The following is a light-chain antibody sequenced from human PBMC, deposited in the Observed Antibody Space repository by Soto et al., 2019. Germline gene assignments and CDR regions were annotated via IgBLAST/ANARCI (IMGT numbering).Light chain of an antibody. CDR2: GAS. V-gene: IGKV3-20*01. CDR3: QQYGSSPWT. CDR1: QSVSSSY. J-gene: IGKJ1*01. Sequence: ERMLRHPTGTWSLSPGESGTLSCRACQSVSSSYLAWYQQKPGQAPRLLIYGASSRATGIPDRFSGSGSGTDFTLTISRLEPEDFAVYYCQQYGSSPWTFGQGTKVDIK.